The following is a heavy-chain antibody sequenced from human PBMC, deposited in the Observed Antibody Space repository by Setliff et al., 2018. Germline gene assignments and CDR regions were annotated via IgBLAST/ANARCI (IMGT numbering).Heavy chain of an antibody. Sequence: ASVKVSCKASGYTLTSHYMNWVRQAPGLGLEWMGTINPSSGRTSYAQKLQGRVTMTRDTSTSTVYMDMSSLRSEDTAVYYCARDVFPYHYEVAFDIWGQGTMVTVSS. D-gene: IGHD3-22*01. CDR2: INPSSGRT. CDR1: GYTLTSHY. CDR3: ARDVFPYHYEVAFDI. J-gene: IGHJ3*02. V-gene: IGHV1-46*01.